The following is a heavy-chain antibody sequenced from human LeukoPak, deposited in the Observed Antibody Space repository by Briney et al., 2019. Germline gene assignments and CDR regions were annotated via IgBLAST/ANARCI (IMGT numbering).Heavy chain of an antibody. D-gene: IGHD3-22*01. Sequence: ASVKVSCRASAYTFTSYAIHWVRQAPGQRLEWMGWINVAKGHTKYSQKFQGRVTITRDTSATTAYMELSSLTSEDTAVHYCARGNYFFDSSGYYPVPDYWGQGTLVTVSS. CDR3: ARGNYFFDSSGYYPVPDY. J-gene: IGHJ4*02. CDR2: INVAKGHT. V-gene: IGHV1-3*01. CDR1: AYTFTSYA.